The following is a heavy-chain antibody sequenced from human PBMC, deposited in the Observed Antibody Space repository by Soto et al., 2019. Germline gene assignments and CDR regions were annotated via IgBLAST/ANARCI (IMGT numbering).Heavy chain of an antibody. V-gene: IGHV4-39*01. CDR3: ARHGSY. Sequence: QLQLQESGPGLVKPSETLSLTCSVSGVSISNTSYYWGRIRQPPGKGLEWVGTIYFSGSTFYNPSLKRRVTKAIDTPKTQFSLRPSSVTAVDMAVDYCARHGSYWGQGTLVTVSS. J-gene: IGHJ4*02. CDR2: IYFSGST. CDR1: GVSISNTSYY.